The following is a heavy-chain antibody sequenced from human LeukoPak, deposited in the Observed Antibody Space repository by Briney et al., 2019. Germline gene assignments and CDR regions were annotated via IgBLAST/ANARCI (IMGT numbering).Heavy chain of an antibody. Sequence: SETLSLTCAVYGGSFSGYYWSWIRQPPGKGLEWIGEINHSGSTNYNPSLKGRVTISVDTSKNQFSLKLSSVTAADTAVYYCARGPTYYDFWSGSRGWFDPWGQGTLVTVSS. CDR1: GGSFSGYY. CDR3: ARGPTYYDFWSGSRGWFDP. V-gene: IGHV4-34*01. D-gene: IGHD3-3*01. J-gene: IGHJ5*02. CDR2: INHSGST.